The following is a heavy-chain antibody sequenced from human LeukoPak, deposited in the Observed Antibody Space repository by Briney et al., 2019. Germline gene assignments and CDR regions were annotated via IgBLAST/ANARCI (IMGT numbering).Heavy chain of an antibody. CDR1: GGSISSSSYY. D-gene: IGHD5-12*01. J-gene: IGHJ4*02. CDR3: ARRVIVATIDY. V-gene: IGHV4-39*01. Sequence: SETLSLTCTVSGGSISSSSYYWAWIRQPPGKGLEWIGSIYYSGSTYYNPSLKSRVTISADTSKNQLSLKLSSVTAADTAVYFCARRVIVATIDYWGQGTLVTVSS. CDR2: IYYSGST.